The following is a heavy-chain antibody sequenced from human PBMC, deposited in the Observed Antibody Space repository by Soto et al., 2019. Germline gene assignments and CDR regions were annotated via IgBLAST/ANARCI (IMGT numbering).Heavy chain of an antibody. V-gene: IGHV1-3*01. CDR2: IDAGNGNT. Sequence: QVQLVQSGAELKKPGASVKVSCKASGYTFTSHAMHWVRQAPGQGLEWMGWIDAGNGNTRYSQKFQGRVAITRDTSARTAYMELSSLRSEDTAVYFCATGIVKSEGRYFQHWGQGTLVTVSS. CDR1: GYTFTSHA. D-gene: IGHD1-26*01. CDR3: ATGIVKSEGRYFQH. J-gene: IGHJ1*01.